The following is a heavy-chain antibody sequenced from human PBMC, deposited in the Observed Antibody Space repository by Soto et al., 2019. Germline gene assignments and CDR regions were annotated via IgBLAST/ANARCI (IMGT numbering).Heavy chain of an antibody. J-gene: IGHJ5*02. CDR1: GGSFSGYY. CDR3: ARRKGQWLVYNWFDP. CDR2: INHSGST. V-gene: IGHV4-34*01. D-gene: IGHD6-19*01. Sequence: SETLSLTCAVDGGSFSGYYWSWIRQPPGKGLEWIGEINHSGSTNYNPSLKSRVTISVDTSKNQFSLKLSSVTAADTAVYYCARRKGQWLVYNWFDPWGQGTLVTVSS.